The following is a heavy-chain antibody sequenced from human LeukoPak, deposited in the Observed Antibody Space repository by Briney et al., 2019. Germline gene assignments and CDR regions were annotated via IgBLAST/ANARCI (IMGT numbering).Heavy chain of an antibody. CDR3: ARCSPTPGIAAAGTINY. D-gene: IGHD6-13*01. J-gene: IGHJ4*02. CDR1: GFTFSSYA. V-gene: IGHV3-23*01. Sequence: GGSLRLSCAASGFTFSSYAMSWVRQAPGKGLEWVSAISGSGGSTYYADSVKGRFTISRDNSKNTLYLQMNSLRAEDTAVYYCARCSPTPGIAAAGTINYWGQGTLVTVSS. CDR2: ISGSGGST.